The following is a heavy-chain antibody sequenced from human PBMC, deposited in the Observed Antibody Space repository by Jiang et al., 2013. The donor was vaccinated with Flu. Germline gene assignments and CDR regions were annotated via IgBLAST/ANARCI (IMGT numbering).Heavy chain of an antibody. Sequence: PPGKGLECIGYIYYSANTHYYNPSLKSRVSISVDTSRSQFSLKLTSVTAADTAVYYCAAATSVTMWAFDFWAKDSGQHLF. J-gene: IGHJ3*01. D-gene: IGHD3-10*02. CDR3: AAATSVTMWAFDF. CDR2: IYYSANT. V-gene: IGHV4-30-4*01.